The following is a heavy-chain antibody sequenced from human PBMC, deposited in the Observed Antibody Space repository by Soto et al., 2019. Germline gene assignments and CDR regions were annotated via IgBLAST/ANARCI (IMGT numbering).Heavy chain of an antibody. V-gene: IGHV3-23*01. CDR3: ATFYGDYCGGEFFHH. J-gene: IGHJ1*01. CDR1: GFTFSSYA. CDR2: ITGPGRST. Sequence: EVQLLESGGGLVQQGGSLSLSCAPSGFTFSSYAMNWVRQAPGKGLHWVSAITGPGRSTYYADSVKGRFTISRDNSKNTLYLQMTRVRAEDTGVYYCATFYGDYCGGEFFHHCGRGTLVTVSS. D-gene: IGHD4-17*01.